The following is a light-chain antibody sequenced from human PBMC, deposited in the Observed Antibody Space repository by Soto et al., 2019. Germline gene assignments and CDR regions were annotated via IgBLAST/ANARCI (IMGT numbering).Light chain of an antibody. J-gene: IGKJ1*01. CDR3: QQYNSYPWT. CDR1: QSISSW. Sequence: EIQMTQSPSTLSGSVGDRVTSTCRASQSISSWLAWYQQKPGKAPKLLIYKASSLESGVPSRFSGSGSGTEFTLTISSLQPDDFATYYCQQYNSYPWTFGQGTKVEIK. V-gene: IGKV1-5*03. CDR2: KAS.